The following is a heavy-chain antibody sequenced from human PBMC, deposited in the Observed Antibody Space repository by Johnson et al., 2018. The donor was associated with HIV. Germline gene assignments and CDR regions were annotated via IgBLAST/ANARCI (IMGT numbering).Heavy chain of an antibody. CDR2: INWNGGST. CDR3: ARRIAARPNDAFDI. J-gene: IGHJ3*02. CDR1: GFTFDDYA. D-gene: IGHD6-6*01. Sequence: VQLVESGGGLVQPGRSLRLSCAASGFTFDDYAMHWVRQAPGKGLEWVSGINWNGGSTGYADSVKGRFTISRDNAKNSLYLQMNSLRAEDTALYYCARRIAARPNDAFDIWGQGTMVTVSS. V-gene: IGHV3-9*01.